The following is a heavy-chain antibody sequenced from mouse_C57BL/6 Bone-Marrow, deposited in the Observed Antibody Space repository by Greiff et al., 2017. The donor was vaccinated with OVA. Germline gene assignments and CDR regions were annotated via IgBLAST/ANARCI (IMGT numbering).Heavy chain of an antibody. CDR2: IYPGSGST. CDR1: GYTFTSYW. V-gene: IGHV1-55*01. D-gene: IGHD2-5*01. Sequence: QVQLQQPGAELVKPGASVKMSCKASGYTFTSYWITWVKQRPGQGLEWIGDIYPGSGSTNYNEKFKSKATLTVDTSSSTANMQLSSLTSEDSAVYYCARGGYSKEGYYAMDYWGQGTSVTVSS. CDR3: ARGGYSKEGYYAMDY. J-gene: IGHJ4*01.